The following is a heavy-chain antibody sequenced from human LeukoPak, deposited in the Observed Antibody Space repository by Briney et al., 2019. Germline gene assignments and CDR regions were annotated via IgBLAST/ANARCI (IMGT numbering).Heavy chain of an antibody. Sequence: GGSLRLSCAASGFTFSSYAMHWVRQAPGKGLEWVAVISYDGSNKHYADSVKGRFTISRDNSKNTLYLQMNSLRAEDTAVYYCARDQKQLVPTLTYVFDPWGQGTLVTVSS. V-gene: IGHV3-30*01. J-gene: IGHJ5*02. CDR1: GFTFSSYA. CDR2: ISYDGSNK. CDR3: ARDQKQLVPTLTYVFDP. D-gene: IGHD6-13*01.